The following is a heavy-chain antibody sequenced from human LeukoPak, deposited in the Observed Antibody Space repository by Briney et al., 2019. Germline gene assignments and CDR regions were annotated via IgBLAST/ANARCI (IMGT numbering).Heavy chain of an antibody. J-gene: IGHJ3*02. V-gene: IGHV4-31*03. CDR3: ARNYDSSGYDENDAFDI. CDR1: GGSISSGGYY. Sequence: SQTLSLTCTVSGGSISSGGYYWSWIRQHPGKGLEWMGYIYYSGSTYYNPSVKSRVTISVDTSKTQFSLELSSVTAADTAVYYCARNYDSSGYDENDAFDIWGQGTMVTVSS. D-gene: IGHD3-22*01. CDR2: IYYSGST.